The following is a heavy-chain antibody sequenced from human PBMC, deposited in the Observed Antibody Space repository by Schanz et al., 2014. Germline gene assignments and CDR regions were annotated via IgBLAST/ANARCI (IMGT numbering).Heavy chain of an antibody. D-gene: IGHD2-21*01. CDR3: AKSKSQLPLFDY. CDR2: ISHDGSKK. CDR1: RFTISRNP. J-gene: IGHJ4*02. Sequence: QVHLVESGGGVVQPGRSLRLSCTGSRFTISRNPIHWVRQAPGKGLEWGAVISHDGSKKYYADSVKGRFTISRDNSKNTLYLQMNSLRADDTAVYYCAKSKSQLPLFDYWGQGTLVTVSS. V-gene: IGHV3-30*07.